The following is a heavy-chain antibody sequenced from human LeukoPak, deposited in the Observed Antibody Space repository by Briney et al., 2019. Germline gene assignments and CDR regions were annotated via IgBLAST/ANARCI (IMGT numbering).Heavy chain of an antibody. D-gene: IGHD5-18*01. V-gene: IGHV3-21*01. CDR3: AREWTALDAFEI. J-gene: IGHJ3*02. CDR2: ISSSSSYI. Sequence: GGSLRLSCAASGFTFSSYSMNWVRQAPGKGLEWVSSISSSSSYIYYADSVKGRFTISRDNAKNSLYLQMNSLRAEDTAVYYCAREWTALDAFEIWGQGKMVTVSS. CDR1: GFTFSSYS.